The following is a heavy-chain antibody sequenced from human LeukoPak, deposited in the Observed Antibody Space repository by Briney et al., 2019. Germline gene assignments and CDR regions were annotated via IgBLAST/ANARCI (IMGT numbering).Heavy chain of an antibody. D-gene: IGHD5-18*01. CDR3: ARVRGYSYGYDY. V-gene: IGHV4-39*07. J-gene: IGHJ4*02. CDR2: IYYSGST. CDR1: GGSISSSSYY. Sequence: SETLSLTCTVSGGSISSSSYYWGWIRQPPGKGLEWIGSIYYSGSTYYNPSLKSRVTISVDTSKNQFSLKLSSVTAADTAVYYCARVRGYSYGYDYWGQGTLVTVSS.